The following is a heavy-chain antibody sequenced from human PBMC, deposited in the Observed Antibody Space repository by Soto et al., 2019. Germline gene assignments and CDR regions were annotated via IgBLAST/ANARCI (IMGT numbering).Heavy chain of an antibody. CDR2: INHSGRV. CDR3: STRAYDTNGYYRFDP. D-gene: IGHD3-22*01. V-gene: IGHV4-34*01. CDR1: GGSFSVHS. J-gene: IGHJ5*01. Sequence: SEPLSLTCAVYGGSFSVHSWTWIRHSPGKGLEWIGDINHSGRVNYSPSLKSRVTISLDTSKNQFSLTLSAVTAADTAMYYCSTRAYDTNGYYRFDPWGQGTLVTVSS.